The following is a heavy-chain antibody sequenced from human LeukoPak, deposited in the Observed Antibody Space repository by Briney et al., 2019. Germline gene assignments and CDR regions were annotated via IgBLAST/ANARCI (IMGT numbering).Heavy chain of an antibody. Sequence: SETLSLTCTVSGGSISSSSYYWGWIRQPPGKGLEWIGSIYYSGSTYYNPSLKSRVTISVDTSKNQFSLKLSSVTAADTAVYYCARPPTVTFFDYWGQGTLVTVSS. V-gene: IGHV4-39*01. CDR3: ARPPTVTFFDY. J-gene: IGHJ4*02. CDR2: IYYSGST. CDR1: GGSISSSSYY. D-gene: IGHD4-17*01.